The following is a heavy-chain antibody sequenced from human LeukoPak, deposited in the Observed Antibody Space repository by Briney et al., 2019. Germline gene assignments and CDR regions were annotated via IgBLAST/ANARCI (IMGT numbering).Heavy chain of an antibody. V-gene: IGHV4-34*01. J-gene: IGHJ5*02. CDR3: ARFGRYRTNGVCYSISRFDP. D-gene: IGHD2-8*01. CDR1: GGSFSGYY. Sequence: SETLSLTCAVYGGSFSGYYWSWIRQPPGKGLEWIGEINHSGSTNYNPSLKSRVTISVDTSKNQFSLKLSSVTAADTAVYYCARFGRYRTNGVCYSISRFDPWGQGTLVTVSS. CDR2: INHSGST.